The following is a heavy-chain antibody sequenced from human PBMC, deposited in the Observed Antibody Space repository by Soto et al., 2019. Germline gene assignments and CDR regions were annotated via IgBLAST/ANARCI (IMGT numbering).Heavy chain of an antibody. V-gene: IGHV1-18*01. Sequence: QVLLVQSGAEVKKPGASVKVSCKASGYTFNSYGVSWVRQAPGQGLEWMGWISAYNGNTKYSQNLQGRVTMTIDTTTSSAYLEVRSLRSDDTAIYYCARYFWSGQLPFYFDQWVQGTLVTVSS. CDR1: GYTFNSYG. CDR2: ISAYNGNT. D-gene: IGHD3-3*01. J-gene: IGHJ4*02. CDR3: ARYFWSGQLPFYFDQ.